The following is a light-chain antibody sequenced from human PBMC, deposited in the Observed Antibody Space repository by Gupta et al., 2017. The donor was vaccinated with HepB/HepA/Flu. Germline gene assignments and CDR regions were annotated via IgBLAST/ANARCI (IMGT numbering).Light chain of an antibody. CDR2: GTS. V-gene: IGKV3-20*01. CDR3: QQYWNSPWT. CDR1: QNFRSNY. J-gene: IGKJ3*01. Sequence: ILFTQAPDSMCLCPGEKATRSCTGSQNFRSNYLAWYRQKPGQTATVLIYGTSSRAAGVPHRFSGSGCARAFTLIITRVEPADSVVYYCQQYWNSPWTFGPGTKLEI.